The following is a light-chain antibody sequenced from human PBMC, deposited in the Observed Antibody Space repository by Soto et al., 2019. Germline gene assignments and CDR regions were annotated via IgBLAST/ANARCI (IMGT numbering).Light chain of an antibody. Sequence: EIVMTQSPATLSVSPGERATLSCRASQSVSSNLAWSQQKPGQAPRLLIYGASTRATGIPARFSGSGSGTEFTLTISSLQSEDFAVYYCQQDNNGRPQTFGQGTKVEIK. J-gene: IGKJ1*01. CDR2: GAS. CDR3: QQDNNGRPQT. V-gene: IGKV3-15*01. CDR1: QSVSSN.